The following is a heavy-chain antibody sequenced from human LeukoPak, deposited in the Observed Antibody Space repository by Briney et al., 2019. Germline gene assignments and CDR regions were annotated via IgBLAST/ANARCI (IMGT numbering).Heavy chain of an antibody. Sequence: GGSLRLSCAASGFTVSSKYMSWVRQAPGKGLEWVSVFHSGGSTYYADSVKGRFTISRDNSKNTLYLQMNSLRAEDTAVYYCAKVLGGLRPGIDYWGQGTVVTVSS. J-gene: IGHJ4*02. V-gene: IGHV3-66*01. CDR1: GFTVSSKY. CDR2: FHSGGST. CDR3: AKVLGGLRPGIDY. D-gene: IGHD2-15*01.